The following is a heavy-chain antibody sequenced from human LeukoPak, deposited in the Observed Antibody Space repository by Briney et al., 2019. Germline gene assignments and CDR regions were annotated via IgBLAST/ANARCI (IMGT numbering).Heavy chain of an antibody. Sequence: GGSLRLSCAASGFTFSDYFMSWIRQAPGKGLEWVSYISSSGNIIYYADSMKGRFTISRDNAKNSLYLQMNSLRAEDTAVYYCARDATEVTRLDSWGRGTLVTVSS. D-gene: IGHD4-23*01. CDR2: ISSSGNII. CDR1: GFTFSDYF. V-gene: IGHV3-11*04. CDR3: ARDATEVTRLDS. J-gene: IGHJ4*02.